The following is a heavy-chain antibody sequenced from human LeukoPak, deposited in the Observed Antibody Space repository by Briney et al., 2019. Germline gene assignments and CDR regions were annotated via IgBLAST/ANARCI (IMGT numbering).Heavy chain of an antibody. Sequence: SETLSLTCAVSGGSISSSNWWSWVRQPPGKGLEWIGEIYHSGSTNYNPSLKSRVTISVDKSKNQFSLKLSSVTAADTAVYYCARLSGSYYRVGNRYFDYWGQGTLVTVSS. CDR1: GGSISSSNW. D-gene: IGHD1-26*01. V-gene: IGHV4-4*02. CDR2: IYHSGST. CDR3: ARLSGSYYRVGNRYFDY. J-gene: IGHJ4*02.